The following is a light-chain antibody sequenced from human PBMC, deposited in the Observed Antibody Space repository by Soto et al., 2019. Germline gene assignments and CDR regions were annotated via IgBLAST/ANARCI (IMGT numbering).Light chain of an antibody. CDR1: SSNIESNY. CDR3: GAWDNSLNVFL. V-gene: IGLV1-51*01. Sequence: QSVLTQPPSVSAAPGQKVTVSCSGSSSNIESNYVSWYQQLPRTAPKLLIYDNNNRPSGIPDRFSGSKSGTSATLDITGLQTGDEADYYCGAWDNSLNVFLFGGGTKLTVL. CDR2: DNN. J-gene: IGLJ2*01.